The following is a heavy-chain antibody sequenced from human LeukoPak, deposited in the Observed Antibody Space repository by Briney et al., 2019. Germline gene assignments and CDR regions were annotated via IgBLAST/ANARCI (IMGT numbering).Heavy chain of an antibody. J-gene: IGHJ4*02. Sequence: GGSLRLPCAASGFTFSRYGMHWVRQAPGKGLEWVAFIRYDGSNKYYADSVKGRFTISRDNSKNTLYLQMNSLRAEDTAVYYCAKEIWPTVTTPGWTYFDYWGQGALVTVSS. D-gene: IGHD4-17*01. CDR2: IRYDGSNK. CDR1: GFTFSRYG. V-gene: IGHV3-30*02. CDR3: AKEIWPTVTTPGWTYFDY.